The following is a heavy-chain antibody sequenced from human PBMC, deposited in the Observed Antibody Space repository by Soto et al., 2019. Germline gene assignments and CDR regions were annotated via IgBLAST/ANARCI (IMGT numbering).Heavy chain of an antibody. J-gene: IGHJ4*02. D-gene: IGHD3-3*01. Sequence: SETLSLTCTVSGGSVSSSSYYWCWVRHPPGKGLEWIGSVYYSGSTYYNPSLESRVTISVDKSKNQFSLKLMSLSAADTAVYYCGSLEGHATLPYYFDYWAQGAPVPVSS. V-gene: IGHV4-39*01. CDR2: VYYSGST. CDR1: GGSVSSSSYY. CDR3: GSLEGHATLPYYFDY.